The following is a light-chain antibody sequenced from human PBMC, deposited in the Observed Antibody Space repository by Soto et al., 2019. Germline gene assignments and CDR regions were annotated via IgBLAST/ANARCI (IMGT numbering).Light chain of an antibody. Sequence: QSVLTQPPSASGTPGQRVTISCSGSSSNIGRNTVIWYQQLPRSAPKLLMYSNNQRPSGVPDRFSGSKSGTSASLAISGLQSEDEADYYCAAWDGSLNGVVFGGGTQLTVL. J-gene: IGLJ2*01. V-gene: IGLV1-44*01. CDR1: SSNIGRNT. CDR3: AAWDGSLNGVV. CDR2: SNN.